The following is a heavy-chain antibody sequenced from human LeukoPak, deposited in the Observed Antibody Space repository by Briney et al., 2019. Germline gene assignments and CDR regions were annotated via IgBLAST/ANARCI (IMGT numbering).Heavy chain of an antibody. J-gene: IGHJ4*02. CDR1: GYSISSGYY. Sequence: SETLSLTCAVSGYSISSGYYWGWIRQPPGKGLEWIGSIFHSGNTYYNPSLQSRVTISVDTSKNQFSLKLSSVTAADTAVYYCARAGWTTLTYFDYWGQGTLLTVSS. D-gene: IGHD4-11*01. CDR2: IFHSGNT. V-gene: IGHV4-38-2*01. CDR3: ARAGWTTLTYFDY.